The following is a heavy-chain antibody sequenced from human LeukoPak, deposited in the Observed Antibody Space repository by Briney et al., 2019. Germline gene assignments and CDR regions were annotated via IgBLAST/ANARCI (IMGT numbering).Heavy chain of an antibody. CDR2: INPNSGGT. CDR3: ARDSTSYYDFWSGYSYFDY. CDR1: GYTFTGYY. D-gene: IGHD3-3*01. V-gene: IGHV1-2*02. J-gene: IGHJ4*02. Sequence: ASVKVSCKASGYTFTGYYMHWVRQAPGQGLEWMGWINPNSGGTNYAQKFQGRVTMTRDTSISTAYMELSRLRSDDTAVYYCARDSTSYYDFWSGYSYFDYWGQGTLVTVSS.